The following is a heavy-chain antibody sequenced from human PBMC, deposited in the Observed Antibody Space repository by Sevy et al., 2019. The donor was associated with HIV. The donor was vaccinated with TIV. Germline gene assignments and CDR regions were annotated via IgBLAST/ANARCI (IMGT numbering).Heavy chain of an antibody. CDR2: LSFGRGEI. J-gene: IGHJ4*02. CDR3: AREGCTKPHDY. V-gene: IGHV3-23*01. CDR1: GFTFSKYS. D-gene: IGHD2-8*01. Sequence: GRSLRLSCAASGFTFSKYSMSWVRQPSGKGLKWVSTLSFGRGEINYADSVKGRFTSSRDNSKSSVYLQMNNLRPEDTAVYYCAREGCTKPHDYWGQGTLVTVSS.